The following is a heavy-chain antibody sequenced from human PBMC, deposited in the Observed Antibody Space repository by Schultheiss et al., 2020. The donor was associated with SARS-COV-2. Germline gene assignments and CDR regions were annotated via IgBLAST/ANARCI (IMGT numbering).Heavy chain of an antibody. CDR3: ARGGYSYGFY. CDR2: IYSGGST. CDR1: GFTVSSNY. J-gene: IGHJ4*02. Sequence: GESLKISCAASGFTVSSNYMSWVRQAPGKGLEWVSVIYSGGSTYYADSVKGRFTISRHNSKNTLYLQMNSLRAGDTAVYYCARGGYSYGFYWGQGTLVTVSS. D-gene: IGHD5-18*01. V-gene: IGHV3-53*01.